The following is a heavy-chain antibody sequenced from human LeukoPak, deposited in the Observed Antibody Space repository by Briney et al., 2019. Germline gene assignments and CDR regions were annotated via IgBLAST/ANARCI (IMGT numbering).Heavy chain of an antibody. CDR2: ISYDGSNK. D-gene: IGHD6-6*01. CDR3: AREGWSSSSYYFDY. Sequence: GGSLRLSCAASGITFSNYAMHWVRQAPGKGLEWVAVISYDGSNKYYADSVKGRFTISRDNAKNSLYLQMNSLRAEDMAAYYCAREGWSSSSYYFDYWGQGTLVTVSS. J-gene: IGHJ4*02. CDR1: GITFSNYA. V-gene: IGHV3-30*04.